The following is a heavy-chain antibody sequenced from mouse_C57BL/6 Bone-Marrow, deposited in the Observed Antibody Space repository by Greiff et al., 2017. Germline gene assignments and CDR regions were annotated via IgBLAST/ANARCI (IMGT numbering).Heavy chain of an antibody. CDR1: GFTFSRYG. V-gene: IGHV5-6*02. CDR3: ARRGGLYYTMDY. Sequence: EVKLEESGGDLVKPGGSLKLSCAASGFTFSRYGMSWVRQTPDKRLAWVATISSGGSYTYYPDSVKGRFTISRDNAKNTLYLQMSSLKSEDTAIYYCARRGGLYYTMDYWDQGTSVTVSS. CDR2: ISSGGSYT. J-gene: IGHJ4*01.